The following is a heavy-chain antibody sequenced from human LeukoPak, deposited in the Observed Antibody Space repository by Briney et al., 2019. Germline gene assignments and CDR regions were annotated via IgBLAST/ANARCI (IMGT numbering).Heavy chain of an antibody. CDR2: IYSGGST. V-gene: IGHV3-66*01. CDR3: ARAQGSMVPIDY. Sequence: GGSLRLSCAASGFTVSSNYMSWVRQAPGKGLEWVSVIYSGGSTYYADSVKGRFTISRDNSKNTLYLQMNSLRAEDTAVYYCARAQGSMVPIDYWGQGTLVTVSS. D-gene: IGHD3-10*01. J-gene: IGHJ4*02. CDR1: GFTVSSNY.